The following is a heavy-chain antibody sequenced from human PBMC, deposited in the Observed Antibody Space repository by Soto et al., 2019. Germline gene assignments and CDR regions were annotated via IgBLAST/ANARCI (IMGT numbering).Heavy chain of an antibody. J-gene: IGHJ6*02. V-gene: IGHV2-26*01. CDR2: IFSNDEK. CDR3: ARTQSMVRGSYGMDV. CDR1: GFSLSNARMG. Sequence: QVTLKESGPVLVKPTETLTLTCTVSGFSLSNARMGVSWIRQPPGKALEWLAHIFSNDEKSYSTSLKSRLTLTKDHSKSQVGLTMTNMDPVDTATYYCARTQSMVRGSYGMDVWGQGTTVTVSS. D-gene: IGHD3-10*01.